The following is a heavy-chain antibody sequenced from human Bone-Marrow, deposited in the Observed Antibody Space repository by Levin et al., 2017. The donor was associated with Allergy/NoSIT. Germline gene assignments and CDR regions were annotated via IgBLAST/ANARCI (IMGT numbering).Heavy chain of an antibody. CDR3: SSAPGFSDY. Sequence: PGGSLRLSCEASGFTVSTNYMAWVRQAPGKGLEWVSVIFSGGSTYYADSVKGRFTISRDNSKNTLYLQMNSLRVEDTAVYYCSSAPGFSDYWGQGTQVTVSS. CDR2: IFSGGST. J-gene: IGHJ4*02. CDR1: GFTVSTNY. V-gene: IGHV3-66*01.